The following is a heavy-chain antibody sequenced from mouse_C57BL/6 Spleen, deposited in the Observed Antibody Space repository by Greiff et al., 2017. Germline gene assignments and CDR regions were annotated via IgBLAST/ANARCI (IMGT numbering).Heavy chain of an antibody. V-gene: IGHV1-64*01. J-gene: IGHJ4*01. CDR1: GYTFTSYW. D-gene: IGHD4-1*01. CDR2: IHPNSGST. CDR3: ARLPWDVGAMDY. Sequence: QVQLKQPGAELVKPGASVKLSCKASGYTFTSYWMHWVKQRPGQGLEWIGMIHPNSGSTNYNEKFKSKATLTVDKSSSTAYMQLSSLTSEDSAVYYCARLPWDVGAMDYWGQGTSVTVSS.